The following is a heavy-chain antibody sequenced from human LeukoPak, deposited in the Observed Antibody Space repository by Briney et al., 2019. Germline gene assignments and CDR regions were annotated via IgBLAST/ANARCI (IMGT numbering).Heavy chain of an antibody. CDR2: IYTSGST. Sequence: PSETLSLTCAVYGGSFSGYYWSWIRQPAGKGLEWIGRIYTSGSTNYNPSLKSRVTISVDTSKNQFSLKLSSVTAADTAVYYCARDSLAYYDFWSGYNAFDIWAKGQWSPSLQ. V-gene: IGHV4-4*07. CDR1: GGSFSGYY. J-gene: IGHJ3*02. CDR3: ARDSLAYYDFWSGYNAFDI. D-gene: IGHD3-3*01.